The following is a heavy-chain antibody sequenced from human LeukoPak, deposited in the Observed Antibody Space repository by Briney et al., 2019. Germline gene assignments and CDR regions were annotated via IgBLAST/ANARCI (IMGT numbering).Heavy chain of an antibody. Sequence: PGGSLRLSCAASGFTFSSYSMNWVRQAPGKGLEWVSSISSSSSYIYYADSVKGRFTISRDNAKNTLYLQMNSLRAEDTAVYYCARTNIGYSYAPYWGQGTLVTVSS. CDR2: ISSSSSYI. CDR3: ARTNIGYSYAPY. J-gene: IGHJ4*02. CDR1: GFTFSSYS. V-gene: IGHV3-21*01. D-gene: IGHD5-18*01.